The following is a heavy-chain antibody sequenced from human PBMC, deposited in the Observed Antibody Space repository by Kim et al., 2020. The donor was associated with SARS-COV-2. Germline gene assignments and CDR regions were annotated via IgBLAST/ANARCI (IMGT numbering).Heavy chain of an antibody. V-gene: IGHV3-23*01. J-gene: IGHJ4*02. CDR3: AKSYGATPTTVRGIFDY. D-gene: IGHD1-26*01. Sequence: VKGRFTISSDNAKNTLYLQMNSLRAEDTAVYYCAKSYGATPTTVRGIFDYWGQGTLVTVSS.